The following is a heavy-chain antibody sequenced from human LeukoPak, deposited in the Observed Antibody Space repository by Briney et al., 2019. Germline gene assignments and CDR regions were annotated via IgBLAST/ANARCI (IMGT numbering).Heavy chain of an antibody. Sequence: ASVKVSCKASGYTFTSYGISWVRQAPGQGLEWMGWISAYNGNTNYAQKLQGRVTMTTDTSTSTAYMELRSLRSDDTAVYYCARVWFGELYNGMDAWGQGTTVTVSS. CDR1: GYTFTSYG. D-gene: IGHD3-10*01. J-gene: IGHJ6*02. CDR2: ISAYNGNT. CDR3: ARVWFGELYNGMDA. V-gene: IGHV1-18*01.